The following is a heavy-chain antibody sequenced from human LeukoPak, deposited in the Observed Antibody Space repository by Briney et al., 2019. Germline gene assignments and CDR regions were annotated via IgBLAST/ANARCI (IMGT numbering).Heavy chain of an antibody. J-gene: IGHJ4*02. V-gene: IGHV3-33*01. CDR1: GFTFSSYG. CDR3: ARVKGSGSYYPTDY. CDR2: IWYDGSNK. D-gene: IGHD3-10*01. Sequence: GGSLRLSCAASGFTFSSYGMHWVRQAPGKGLEWVAVIWYDGSNKYYADSVKGRFTISRDNSKNTLYLQMNSLRAEDTAVYYCARVKGSGSYYPTDYWGQGTLVTASS.